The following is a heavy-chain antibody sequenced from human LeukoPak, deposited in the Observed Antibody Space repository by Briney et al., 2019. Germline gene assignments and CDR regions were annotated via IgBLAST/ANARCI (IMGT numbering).Heavy chain of an antibody. CDR2: ISFDGTNK. J-gene: IGHJ4*02. D-gene: IGHD5-18*01. CDR1: GFTFSHYA. CDR3: AKRTRGYSYGTLDY. Sequence: PGGSLRLSCAASGFTFSHYAMHWVRQAPGKGLEWVAVISFDGTNKFYADSVKGRFTISRDNSKNTLFLQMNSLRAEDTAVYYCAKRTRGYSYGTLDYWGQGTLVTVSS. V-gene: IGHV3-30*18.